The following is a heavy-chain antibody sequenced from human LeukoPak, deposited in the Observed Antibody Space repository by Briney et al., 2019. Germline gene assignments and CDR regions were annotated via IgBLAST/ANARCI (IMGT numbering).Heavy chain of an antibody. V-gene: IGHV4-61*02. Sequence: PSQTLSFTCSVSGGSISTGNYYWSWIRQPAGKGLEWLGRINTSGSTNYNPSLKSRVTISVDTSKNQFSLKLNSVTAADTAVYYCARGRRFLDWLIDMWGQGTIVTVSS. CDR2: INTSGST. J-gene: IGHJ3*02. D-gene: IGHD3/OR15-3a*01. CDR1: GGSISTGNYY. CDR3: ARGRRFLDWLIDM.